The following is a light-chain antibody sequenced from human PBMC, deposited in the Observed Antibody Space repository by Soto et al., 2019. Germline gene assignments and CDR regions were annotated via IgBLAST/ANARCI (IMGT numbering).Light chain of an antibody. V-gene: IGKV1-5*03. J-gene: IGKJ2*01. CDR1: QSIGSW. CDR2: KAT. CDR3: QQYNDFQYT. Sequence: DIQMTQSPSTLSASVGDGVTITCRASQSIGSWLAWYQQKPGKAPKLLIYKATNLQSGVPSRFSCIGSGTDFSLTISILQLVDSATYFCQQYNDFQYTFGPGTKLEI.